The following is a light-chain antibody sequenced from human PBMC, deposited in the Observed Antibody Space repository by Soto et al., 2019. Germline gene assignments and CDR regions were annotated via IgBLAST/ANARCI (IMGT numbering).Light chain of an antibody. CDR3: MQRLEFPLT. V-gene: IGKV2-28*01. J-gene: IGKJ4*01. CDR1: ARLLHKNGYNY. CDR2: LGS. Sequence: IVMTQSPLSLSVTPGEAASISFMSSARLLHKNGYNYVDWYMQKPGQSPQLLIYLGSNRAPGVPDRFSGIGSGTDFTLKISRVEADDVGVYYCMQRLEFPLTFGGGTKVDI.